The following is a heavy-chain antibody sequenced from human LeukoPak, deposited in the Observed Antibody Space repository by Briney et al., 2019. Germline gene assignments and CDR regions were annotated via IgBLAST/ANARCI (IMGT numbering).Heavy chain of an antibody. CDR1: GGSISSYY. D-gene: IGHD6-13*01. Sequence: SETLSVTCTVSGGSISSYYWSWIRQPPGKGLEWIGYIYYSGGINYNPPLKSRVTISVDTSKNQFSLKLSSVTAADTAVYYCARYSDNWFDPWGQGTPVTVSS. CDR3: ARYSDNWFDP. CDR2: IYYSGGI. J-gene: IGHJ5*02. V-gene: IGHV4-59*01.